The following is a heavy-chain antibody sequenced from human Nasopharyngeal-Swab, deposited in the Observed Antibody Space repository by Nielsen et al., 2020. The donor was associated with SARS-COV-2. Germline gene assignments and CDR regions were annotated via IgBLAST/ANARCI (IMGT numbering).Heavy chain of an antibody. Sequence: SETLSLTCSVSNVSITSSGYYWGWIRQPPGKGLEWIASVYYTGFTYYNPSLKSRITMSVDTSMNQFSLKLRSVTAADTAVYFCARELADTFDVWGQGIRVTVSS. CDR2: VYYTGFT. CDR1: NVSITSSGYY. J-gene: IGHJ3*01. CDR3: ARELADTFDV. V-gene: IGHV4-39*02.